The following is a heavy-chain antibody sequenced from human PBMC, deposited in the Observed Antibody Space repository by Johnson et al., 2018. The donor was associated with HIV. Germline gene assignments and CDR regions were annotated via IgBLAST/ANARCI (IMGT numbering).Heavy chain of an antibody. J-gene: IGHJ3*02. V-gene: IGHV3-11*04. D-gene: IGHD6-6*01. Sequence: QVQLVESGGGLVKPGGSLRLSCATSGFTFSDYYINLIRQAPGKGLEWVAYISGSSSIIYYADSVKGRFTLSRDYAKKSVYLQMNSLRVEDTAVYYCARDPGALSSSIWGQGTMVTVSS. CDR2: ISGSSSII. CDR1: GFTFSDYY. CDR3: ARDPGALSSSI.